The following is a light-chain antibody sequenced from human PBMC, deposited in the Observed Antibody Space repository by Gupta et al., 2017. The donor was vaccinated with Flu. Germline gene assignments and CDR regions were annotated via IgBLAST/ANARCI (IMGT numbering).Light chain of an antibody. Sequence: SALTQPASVSGSLGQSITIACTGTSSEVGSYNLVSWYQQHPGKAPKLMIYEGSKRPSGVSNRFSGSKSGNTASLTIAGLQAEDEADYYCCSYAGSSTDVVFGGGTKLTVL. CDR1: SSEVGSYNL. J-gene: IGLJ2*01. CDR3: CSYAGSSTDVV. V-gene: IGLV2-23*01. CDR2: EGS.